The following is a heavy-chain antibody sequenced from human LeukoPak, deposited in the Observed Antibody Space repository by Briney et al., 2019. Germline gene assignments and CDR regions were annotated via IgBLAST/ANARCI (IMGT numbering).Heavy chain of an antibody. CDR1: GDSVSSNSAA. V-gene: IGHV6-1*01. J-gene: IGHJ5*02. CDR2: TYYRSKWYN. D-gene: IGHD2-15*01. Sequence: SQTLSLTCAISGDSVSSNSAAWNCVRQSPSRDLEWLGRTYYRSKWYNHYAVSVKSRITITPDTSKNQLSLQLNSVTPEDTAVYYCVRDHCSGGNCLYNWFDPWGQGTLVTVSS. CDR3: VRDHCSGGNCLYNWFDP.